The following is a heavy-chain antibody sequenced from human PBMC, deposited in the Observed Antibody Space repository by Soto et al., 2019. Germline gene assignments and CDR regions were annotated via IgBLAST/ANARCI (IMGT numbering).Heavy chain of an antibody. V-gene: IGHV4-59*12. CDR1: GGSISSYY. Sequence: SETLSLTCTVSGGSISSYYWGWIRQPPGKGLEWIGYIHYTGSTIYNPSLKTRVTISVDTSTNRFSLTLRSGTAADTAVYYCGRLDGNWRHLFAYWGQRSLDTVSS. CDR3: GRLDGNWRHLFAY. J-gene: IGHJ4*02. CDR2: IHYTGST. D-gene: IGHD1-1*01.